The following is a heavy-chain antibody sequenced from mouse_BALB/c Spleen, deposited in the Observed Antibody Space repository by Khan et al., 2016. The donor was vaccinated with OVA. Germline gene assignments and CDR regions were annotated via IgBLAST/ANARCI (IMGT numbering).Heavy chain of an antibody. D-gene: IGHD1-2*01. CDR3: ARRNYFGYTFAY. J-gene: IGHJ3*01. CDR1: GDTFTDYY. V-gene: IGHV1-77*01. CDR2: ISPGSGDT. Sequence: QVQLQQSGAELVRPGASVKLSCKASGDTFTDYYINWVKLRTGQGLEWIGEISPGSGDTYYNERFKGKATLTADKSSSTAYMQLSSLTSEASAVYFCARRNYFGYTFAYWGQGTLVTVSA.